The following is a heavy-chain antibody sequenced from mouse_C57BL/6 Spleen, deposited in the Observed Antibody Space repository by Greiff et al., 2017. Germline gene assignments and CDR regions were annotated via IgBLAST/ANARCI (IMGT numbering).Heavy chain of an antibody. CDR2: IDPSDSYT. CDR1: GYTFTSYW. Sequence: QVQLQQPGAELVMPGASVKLSCKASGYTFTSYWMHWVKQRPGQGLEWIGEIDPSDSYTNYNQKFKGKSTLTVDKSSSTAYRQLSSLTSEDSAVYYCARSLALYDYGRYYFDYWGQGTTLTGSS. CDR3: ARSLALYDYGRYYFDY. V-gene: IGHV1-69*01. J-gene: IGHJ2*01. D-gene: IGHD2-4*01.